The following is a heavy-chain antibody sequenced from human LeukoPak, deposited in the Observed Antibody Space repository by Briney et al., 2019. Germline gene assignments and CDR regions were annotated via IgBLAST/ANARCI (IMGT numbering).Heavy chain of an antibody. CDR2: ISSSSRKI. CDR3: ARGLYSYGF. V-gene: IGHV3-48*04. D-gene: IGHD5-18*01. Sequence: PGGSLRLSCAASGFNFNTYSMNWVRQAPGKGLEWISYISSSSRKIFYADSVRGRFTISRDNAKNSLYLQMNSLRAEDTALYHCARGLYSYGFWGQGTLVTVSS. CDR1: GFNFNTYS. J-gene: IGHJ4*02.